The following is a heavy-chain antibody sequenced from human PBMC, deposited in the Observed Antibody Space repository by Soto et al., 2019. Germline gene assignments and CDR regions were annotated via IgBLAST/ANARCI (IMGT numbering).Heavy chain of an antibody. CDR2: LLHSGDT. D-gene: IGHD3-10*01. V-gene: IGHV4-4*02. Sequence: QLQLQESGPGLVKPSGTLSLTCAVSGDSVISDWWWGWGLQSPGRGVEGIAGLLHSGDTTYSPSLESRVTLSVDKSKLPCSLTRNSMTAADTAVYVCVRSPGGDKIDSWGQGILVTVSS. CDR3: VRSPGGDKIDS. CDR1: GDSVISDWW. J-gene: IGHJ4*02.